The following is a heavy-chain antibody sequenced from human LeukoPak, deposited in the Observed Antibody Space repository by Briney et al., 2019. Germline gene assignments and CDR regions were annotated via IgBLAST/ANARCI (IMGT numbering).Heavy chain of an antibody. V-gene: IGHV4-59*01. CDR2: VHYSGTT. CDR3: ARELGYCSGGTCYSAHAFDI. CDR1: GGSISSYY. D-gene: IGHD2-15*01. J-gene: IGHJ3*02. Sequence: PSETPSLTCTVSGGSISSYYWSWIRQPPGKGLEWIGYVHYSGTTKYNPSLKSRVTMSVDTSKNQISLRVNSVTAADTAVYYCARELGYCSGGTCYSAHAFDIWGQGTMVTVSS.